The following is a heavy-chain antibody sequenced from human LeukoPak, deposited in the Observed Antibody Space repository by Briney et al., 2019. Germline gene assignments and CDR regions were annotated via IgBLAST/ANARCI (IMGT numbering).Heavy chain of an antibody. CDR2: IGSDNKP. CDR1: GFTFSAYA. D-gene: IGHD6-13*01. V-gene: IGHV3-23*01. J-gene: IGHJ6*02. Sequence: PGGSLRLSCEASGFTFSAYAMTWVRQAPGKGLEWVSSIGSDNKPHYSESVKGRFAISRDNSKSMLFLQLNSLRAEDTALYYCARDRPYRSSWYSGFEGMDVWGQGTTVTVSS. CDR3: ARDRPYRSSWYSGFEGMDV.